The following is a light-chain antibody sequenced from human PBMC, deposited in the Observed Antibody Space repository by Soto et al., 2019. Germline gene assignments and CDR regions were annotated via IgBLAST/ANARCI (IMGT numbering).Light chain of an antibody. CDR2: GAS. J-gene: IGKJ4*01. V-gene: IGKV3-20*01. CDR3: QQYGSSPLT. CDR1: RSVSSSY. Sequence: EIVLTHSPGTLSLSPGERATLFCRASRSVSSSYLAWYQQKPGQAPRLLIYGASSRATGIPDRFSGSGSGTDFTLTISRLEPEDFAVYYCQQYGSSPLTSGGGTKVDIK.